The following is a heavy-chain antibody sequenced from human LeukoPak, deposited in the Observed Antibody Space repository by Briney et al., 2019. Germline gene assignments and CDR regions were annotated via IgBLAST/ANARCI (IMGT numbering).Heavy chain of an antibody. CDR1: GGTFSSYA. CDR2: IIPIFGTA. CDR3: ARRLMGYDAFEI. D-gene: IGHD3-22*01. V-gene: IGHV1-69*13. Sequence: SVKVSCKASGGTFSSYAISWVRQAPGQGLEWMGGIIPIFGTANYAQKFQGRVTITADESTSTAYMELSSLRSEDTAVYYCARRLMGYDAFEIWGQGTMVTVSS. J-gene: IGHJ3*02.